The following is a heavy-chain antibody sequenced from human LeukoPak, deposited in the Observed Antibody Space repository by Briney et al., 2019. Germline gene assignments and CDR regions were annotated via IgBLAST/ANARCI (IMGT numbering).Heavy chain of an antibody. CDR1: GFTFSSYG. D-gene: IGHD2-15*01. Sequence: PGGSLRLSCAASGFTFSSYGMHWVRQAPGKGLEWVAFIRYDGSNKYYADSVKGRFTISRDNSKNTLYLQMNSLRAEDTAVYYCAKEFRPYCSGGSCNYFDYWGQGTLVTVSS. CDR3: AKEFRPYCSGGSCNYFDY. J-gene: IGHJ4*02. V-gene: IGHV3-30*02. CDR2: IRYDGSNK.